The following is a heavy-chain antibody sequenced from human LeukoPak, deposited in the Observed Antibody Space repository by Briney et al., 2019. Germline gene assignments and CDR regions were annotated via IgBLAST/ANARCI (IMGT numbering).Heavy chain of an antibody. D-gene: IGHD3-22*01. CDR1: GYTFTSYG. CDR2: LSAYNGNT. CDR3: ARVHYYDSSGTSNWFDP. J-gene: IGHJ5*02. V-gene: IGHV1-18*01. Sequence: ASVKVSCKASGYTFTSYGISWVRQAPGQGLEWMGWLSAYNGNTNYAQKLQGRVTMTTDTSTSTAYMELRSLRSDDTAVYYCARVHYYDSSGTSNWFDPWGQGTLVTVSS.